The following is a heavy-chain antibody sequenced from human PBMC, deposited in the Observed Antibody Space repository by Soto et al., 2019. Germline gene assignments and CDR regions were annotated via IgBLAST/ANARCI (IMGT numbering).Heavy chain of an antibody. CDR3: ATEPYFCFDR. D-gene: IGHD1-26*01. Sequence: EVQLLESGGGLVQPGGSLKLSCAASGLTFSDHAMSWVRQAPGKGLEWVSTISDNSRRTYYADSVKGRFTISRDNSKNTLYLQMNILRAEDTAVYYCATEPYFCFDRWGQGTLVTVSS. CDR2: ISDNSRRT. V-gene: IGHV3-23*01. J-gene: IGHJ5*02. CDR1: GLTFSDHA.